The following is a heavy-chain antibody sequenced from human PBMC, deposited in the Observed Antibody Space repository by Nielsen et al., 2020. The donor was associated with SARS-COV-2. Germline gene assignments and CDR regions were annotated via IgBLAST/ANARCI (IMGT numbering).Heavy chain of an antibody. V-gene: IGHV5-10-1*01. CDR3: ARIGSSWYGGYYFDY. D-gene: IGHD6-13*01. CDR1: GYSFTSYW. Sequence: GGSLRLSCKGSGYSFTSYWIGWVRQMPGKGLEWMGRIDPSDSYTNYSPSFQGHVTISADKSISTAYLQWSSLKASDTAMYYCARIGSSWYGGYYFDYWGQGTLVTVSS. CDR2: IDPSDSYT. J-gene: IGHJ4*02.